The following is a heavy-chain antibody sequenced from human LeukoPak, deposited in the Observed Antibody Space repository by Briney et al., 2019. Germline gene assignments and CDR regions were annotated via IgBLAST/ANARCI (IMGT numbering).Heavy chain of an antibody. CDR2: INHSGST. CDR3: AREGMDTAMDYFDY. CDR1: GGSFSGYY. V-gene: IGHV4-34*01. Sequence: PSETLSLTCAVYGGSFSGYYWSWIRQPPGKGLEWIGEINHSGSTNYNPSLKSRVTISVDTSKNQFSLKLSSVTAADTAVYYCAREGMDTAMDYFDYWGQGTLVTVSS. D-gene: IGHD5-18*01. J-gene: IGHJ4*02.